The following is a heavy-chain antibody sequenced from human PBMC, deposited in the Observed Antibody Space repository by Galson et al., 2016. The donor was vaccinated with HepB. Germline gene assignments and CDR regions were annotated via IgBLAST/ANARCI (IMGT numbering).Heavy chain of an antibody. CDR2: IVPVLGIV. CDR1: GGTFSSNG. J-gene: IGHJ5*02. V-gene: IGHV1-69*04. CDR3: ASVRGWSEGSWFDP. Sequence: SVKVSCKAFGGTFSSNGIGWVRQAPRQGLEWMGRIVPVLGIVTYAQKFQGRVTVTADKFTSTAYMELSSLTSEDTAVYYCASVRGWSEGSWFDPWGQGTLVTVSA. D-gene: IGHD6-19*01.